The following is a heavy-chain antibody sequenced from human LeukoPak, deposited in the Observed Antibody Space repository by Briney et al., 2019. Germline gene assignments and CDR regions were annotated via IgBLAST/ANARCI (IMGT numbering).Heavy chain of an antibody. Sequence: GASVKVSCKASGYTFTSYDINWVRQATGQGLKWMGWMNPNSGNTGYAQKFQGRVTITRNTSISTAYMELSSRRSEDTAVYYCARDLRGSGSYDFDYWGQGTLVTVSS. J-gene: IGHJ4*02. CDR1: GYTFTSYD. V-gene: IGHV1-8*03. CDR3: ARDLRGSGSYDFDY. D-gene: IGHD3-10*01. CDR2: MNPNSGNT.